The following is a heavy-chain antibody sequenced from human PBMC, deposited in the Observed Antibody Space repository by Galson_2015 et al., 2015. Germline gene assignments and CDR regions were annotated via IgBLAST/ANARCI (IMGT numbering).Heavy chain of an antibody. CDR1: GYTFSNNY. J-gene: IGHJ5*02. Sequence: SVKVSCKASGYTFSNNYIHWVRQAPGQGPEWMGVINPSGGSANYAQKFQGRVTMTRDTSTSTIYMELSSLRSEDTAVYYCARERGYCIGTDCYSGWFDPWGQGTLVTVSS. CDR2: INPSGGSA. CDR3: ARERGYCIGTDCYSGWFDP. V-gene: IGHV1-46*01. D-gene: IGHD2-2*01.